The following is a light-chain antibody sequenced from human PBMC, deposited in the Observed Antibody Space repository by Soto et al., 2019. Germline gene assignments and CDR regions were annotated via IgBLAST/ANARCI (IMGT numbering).Light chain of an antibody. CDR1: QGITNF. J-gene: IGKJ1*01. CDR2: AAS. CDR3: QQYDLFPWT. V-gene: IGKV1-33*01. Sequence: DIQMTQSPSSLSASVGDRVTITCQASQGITNFLNWYQQKSGKAPKLLIYAASNLETGVPSRFSGGGSGTDFTFTISSLQPEDIATYYCQQYDLFPWTFGQGTKVEIK.